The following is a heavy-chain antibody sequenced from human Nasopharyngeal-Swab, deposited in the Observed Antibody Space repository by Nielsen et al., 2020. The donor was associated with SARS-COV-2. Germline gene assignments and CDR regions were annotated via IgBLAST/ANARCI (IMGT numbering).Heavy chain of an antibody. V-gene: IGHV1-69*06. CDR2: IIPIFGTA. Sequence: KVSCKASGGTFSSYAISWVRQAPGQGLEWMGGIIPIFGTANYAQKLQGRVTITADKSTSTAYMELSSLRSEDTAVYYCARDSSDSYYGMDVWGQGTTVTVSS. CDR3: ARDSSDSYYGMDV. J-gene: IGHJ6*02. CDR1: GGTFSSYA.